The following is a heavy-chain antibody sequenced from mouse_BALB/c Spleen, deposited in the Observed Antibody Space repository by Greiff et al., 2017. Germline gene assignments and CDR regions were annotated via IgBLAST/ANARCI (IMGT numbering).Heavy chain of an antibody. D-gene: IGHD2-4*01. CDR3: TRYDYEDLYAMDY. Sequence: VQRVESGAELVKPGASVKLSCKASGYTFTSYYMYWVKQRPGQGLEWIGEINPSNGGTNFNEKFKSKATLTVDKSSSTAYMQLSSLTSEDSAVYYCTRYDYEDLYAMDYWGQGTSVTVSS. CDR1: GYTFTSYY. J-gene: IGHJ4*01. V-gene: IGHV1S81*02. CDR2: INPSNGGT.